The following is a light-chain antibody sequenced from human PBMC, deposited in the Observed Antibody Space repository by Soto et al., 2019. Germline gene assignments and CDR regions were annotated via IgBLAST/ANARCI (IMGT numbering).Light chain of an antibody. Sequence: DIQMTQSPSSLSASVGDRVTITCRASQSINTYLNWYQQKPEKAPKLLIYSASSLQSVVPSRFSGSGSGTDFTLTISSLQPEDFATYHCQQSHSTPGTFGQGTKVEIK. CDR3: QQSHSTPGT. V-gene: IGKV1-39*01. J-gene: IGKJ1*01. CDR2: SAS. CDR1: QSINTY.